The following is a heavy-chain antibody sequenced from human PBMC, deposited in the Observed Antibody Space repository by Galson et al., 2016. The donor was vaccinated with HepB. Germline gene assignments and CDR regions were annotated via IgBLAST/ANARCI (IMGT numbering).Heavy chain of an antibody. V-gene: IGHV5-51*01. CDR2: IFPDDSDV. D-gene: IGHD2-21*02. Sequence: QSGADVKKPGESLRISCKGSGYRFSNYWISWVRQMPGKGPGWMGIIFPDDSDVRYSPSFQGQVTMSVDKSTRTAYLQWSSLKASETATYYCARRLNSDLHFGMDVWGQGTTVTVSS. CDR1: GYRFSNYW. CDR3: ARRLNSDLHFGMDV. J-gene: IGHJ6*02.